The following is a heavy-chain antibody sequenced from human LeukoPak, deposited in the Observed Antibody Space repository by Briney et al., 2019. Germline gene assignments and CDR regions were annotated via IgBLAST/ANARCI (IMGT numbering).Heavy chain of an antibody. Sequence: PGGSLRLSCAASGFTFSNYWMSWVRQAPGKGLEWVANIKQDGSEKYYVDSVKGRFTISRDNAKNSLYLQMNSLRAEDTAVYYCARDALAGSYSTYFDYWGQGTLVTVSS. J-gene: IGHJ4*02. D-gene: IGHD1-26*01. CDR2: IKQDGSEK. V-gene: IGHV3-7*01. CDR3: ARDALAGSYSTYFDY. CDR1: GFTFSNYW.